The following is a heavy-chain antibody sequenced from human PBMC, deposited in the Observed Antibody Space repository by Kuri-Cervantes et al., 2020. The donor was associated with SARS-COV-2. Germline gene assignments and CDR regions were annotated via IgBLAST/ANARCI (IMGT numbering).Heavy chain of an antibody. D-gene: IGHD6-25*01. V-gene: IGHV4-38-2*02. CDR3: ARAGSVNNWFDP. CDR1: GYSISSGYY. Sequence: GSLRLSCTVSGYSISSGYYWGWIRQPPGKGLEWIGSIYHSGSTYYNPSLKSRVTISVDMSKNQFSLKLSSVTAADTAVYYCARAGSVNNWFDPWGQGTLVTVSS. CDR2: IYHSGST. J-gene: IGHJ5*02.